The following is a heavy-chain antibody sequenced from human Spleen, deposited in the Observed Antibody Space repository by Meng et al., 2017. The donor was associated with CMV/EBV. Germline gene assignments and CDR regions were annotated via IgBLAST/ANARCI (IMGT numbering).Heavy chain of an antibody. CDR2: IHYSEST. Sequence: SISSDGYCWSWVRQPPGKGLACVGYIHYSESTYYKPSVKGRITTSVDTSRNQFFLDLDSVTAADTAVYYCARVTNYYGPGSYNNWFDSWGQGTLVTVSS. V-gene: IGHV4-30-4*01. J-gene: IGHJ5*01. CDR1: SISSDGYC. D-gene: IGHD3-10*01. CDR3: ARVTNYYGPGSYNNWFDS.